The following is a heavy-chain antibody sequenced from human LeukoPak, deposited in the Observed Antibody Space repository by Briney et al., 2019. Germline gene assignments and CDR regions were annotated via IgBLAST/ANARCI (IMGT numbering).Heavy chain of an antibody. J-gene: IGHJ5*02. Sequence: PSETLSLTCTVSGGSISSYYWSWIRQPPGKGLEWIGYIYYSGSTNYNPSLKSRVTISVDTSKNQFSLKLSSVTAADTAVYYCARHGWATLGFDPWGQGTLVTVSS. CDR3: ARHGWATLGFDP. CDR2: IYYSGST. CDR1: GGSISSYY. D-gene: IGHD5-12*01. V-gene: IGHV4-59*08.